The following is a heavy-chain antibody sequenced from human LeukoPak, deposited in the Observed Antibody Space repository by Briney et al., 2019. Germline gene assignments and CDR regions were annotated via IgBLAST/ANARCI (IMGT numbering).Heavy chain of an antibody. J-gene: IGHJ6*03. CDR1: GFTFSSYG. V-gene: IGHV3-30*02. Sequence: GGALRLSCAASGFTFSSYGMHWVRPAPGKGLEGGAFIRYDGSNKYYADSVKGRFTVSRDNSKNTLYLQMKSLRAEDTAVYYCAKGGGYEAQYYYYYLDVWGKGTTVTISS. CDR3: AKGGGYEAQYYYYYLDV. D-gene: IGHD5-12*01. CDR2: IRYDGSNK.